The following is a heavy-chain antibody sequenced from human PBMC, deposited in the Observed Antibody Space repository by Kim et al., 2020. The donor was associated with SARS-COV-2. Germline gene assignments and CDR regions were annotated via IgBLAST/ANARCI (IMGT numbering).Heavy chain of an antibody. V-gene: IGHV4-59*08. Sequence: KSRVTISVDTSKNQFSLKLSSVTAADTAVYYCARLMVRGPHDCYYYGMDVWGQGTTVTVS. CDR3: ARLMVRGPHDCYYYGMDV. D-gene: IGHD3-10*01. J-gene: IGHJ6*02.